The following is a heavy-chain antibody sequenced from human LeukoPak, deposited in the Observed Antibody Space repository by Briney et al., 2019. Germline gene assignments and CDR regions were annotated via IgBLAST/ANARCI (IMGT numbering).Heavy chain of an antibody. J-gene: IGHJ4*02. CDR2: IGGSGGNT. CDR3: AKGGGSWSRWDY. V-gene: IGHV3-23*01. D-gene: IGHD6-13*01. Sequence: GGSLRLSCAASGFTFSSYAMSWVRQAPGKGLEWVSSIGGSGGNTYYADSVKGRFTISRDNSKNTLYLQMNSLRAEDTAVYYCAKGGGSWSRWDYWGQGTLVSVSS. CDR1: GFTFSSYA.